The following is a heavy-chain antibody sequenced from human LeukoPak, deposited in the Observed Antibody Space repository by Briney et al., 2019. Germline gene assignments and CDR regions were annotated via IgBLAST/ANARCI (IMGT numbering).Heavy chain of an antibody. CDR1: GGSINTGGYY. CDR3: VREGAQTAFDS. J-gene: IGHJ4*02. Sequence: SETLSLTCTVSGGSINTGGYYWGWIRQPPGKDLEWIGYIYHTGDTYYTPSLKSRVTMSLDRSKNQFSPTLTSVTAADTAVYYCVREGAQTAFDSWGQGTLVTVSS. V-gene: IGHV4-30-2*01. CDR2: IYHTGDT. D-gene: IGHD3-16*01.